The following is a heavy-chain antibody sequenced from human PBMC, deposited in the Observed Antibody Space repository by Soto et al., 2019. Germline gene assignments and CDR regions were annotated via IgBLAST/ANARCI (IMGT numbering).Heavy chain of an antibody. CDR2: IYYSGST. CDR1: GGSISSGGYY. CDR3: ARLVYDTRLNYMYFDF. V-gene: IGHV4-31*03. Sequence: PSETLSLTSTVSGGSISSGGYYWSWIRQHPGKGLEWIGYIYYSGSTYYYPSFERRVAISVDTSKNQFSLKLTSVTAADTAIYFCARLVYDTRLNYMYFDFWGQGALVTVSS. J-gene: IGHJ4*02. D-gene: IGHD3-10*01.